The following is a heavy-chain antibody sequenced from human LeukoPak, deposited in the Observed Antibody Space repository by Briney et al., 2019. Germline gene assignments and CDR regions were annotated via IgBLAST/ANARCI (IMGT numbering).Heavy chain of an antibody. Sequence: PGGSLRLSCAASGFTFRSYRMHWVRQAPGKGLVWVSHIHSDGSSTSYADSVQGRFTISRDNAKNTLYLQMNSLRAEDTAVYYCAKDSGYDWAYFDYWGQGTLVTVSS. CDR3: AKDSGYDWAYFDY. V-gene: IGHV3-74*01. CDR2: IHSDGSST. CDR1: GFTFRSYR. J-gene: IGHJ4*02. D-gene: IGHD5-12*01.